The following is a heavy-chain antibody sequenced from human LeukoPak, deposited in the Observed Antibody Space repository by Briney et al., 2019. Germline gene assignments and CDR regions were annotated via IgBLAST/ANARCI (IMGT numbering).Heavy chain of an antibody. CDR2: IYHSGST. CDR3: ASYGDYEHGFDY. Sequence: PSETLSLTCTVSGGSISSYSWSWIRQPPGKGLEWIGYIYHSGSTYYNPSLKSRVTISVDRSKNQFSLKLSSVTAADTAVYYCASYGDYEHGFDYWGQGTLVTVSS. J-gene: IGHJ4*02. D-gene: IGHD4-17*01. CDR1: GGSISSYS. V-gene: IGHV4-30-2*01.